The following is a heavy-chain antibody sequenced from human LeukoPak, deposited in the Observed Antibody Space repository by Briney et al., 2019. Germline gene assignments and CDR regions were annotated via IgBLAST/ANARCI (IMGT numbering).Heavy chain of an antibody. D-gene: IGHD4-17*01. V-gene: IGHV3-7*01. CDR3: ARDYGDEN. Sequence: GGSLRLSCAASGFTLRSYWMSWVRQAPGKGLEGVAHINQDGSERYYVDSVKGRFTISRDNAKNSLYLHMSSLRADDTAVYYCARDYGDENWGQGTLVTVAS. CDR1: GFTLRSYW. J-gene: IGHJ4*02. CDR2: INQDGSER.